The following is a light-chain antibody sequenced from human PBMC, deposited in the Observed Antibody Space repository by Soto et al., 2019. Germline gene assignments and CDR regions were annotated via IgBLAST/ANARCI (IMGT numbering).Light chain of an antibody. J-gene: IGKJ1*01. CDR1: QSISDT. CDR3: QQYNNWPWT. V-gene: IGKV3-15*01. CDR2: SAS. Sequence: EIVMTQSPATLSVSPGGRATLSCRASQSISDTLAWYQQKPGQAPRLLIYSASARATGFPARFSGSGSGTDFTLTISSLQSEDFAVYYCQQYNNWPWTFGQGTKVKIK.